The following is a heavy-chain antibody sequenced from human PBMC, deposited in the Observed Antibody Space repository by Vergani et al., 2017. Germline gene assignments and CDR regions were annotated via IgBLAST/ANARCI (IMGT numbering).Heavy chain of an antibody. Sequence: QVQLVQSGAEVKKPGASVKVSCKASGYTFTSYYMHWVRQAPGQGLEWMGIINPSGGSTSYAQKFQGRVTMTRDTSKNQFSLKLSSVTAADTAVYYCARYEGLPPTYFDPWGQGTLVTVSS. V-gene: IGHV1-46*01. CDR3: ARYEGLPPTYFDP. CDR1: GYTFTSYY. D-gene: IGHD2-15*01. J-gene: IGHJ5*02. CDR2: INPSGGST.